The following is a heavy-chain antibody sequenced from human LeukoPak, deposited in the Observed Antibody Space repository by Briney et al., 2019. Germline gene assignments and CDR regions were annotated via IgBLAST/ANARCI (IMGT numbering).Heavy chain of an antibody. CDR2: IRYNGNT. CDR1: GGSIIGYW. Sequence: PSETLSLTCTVSGGSIIGYWWSWIRQPPGKGLEWIGYIRYNGNTYSNPSLKSRVTISVDTSKNQFSMKLSSVTAADTAMYYCARYAALSGPNWLDPWGRGTLVTVSS. J-gene: IGHJ5*02. CDR3: ARYAALSGPNWLDP. D-gene: IGHD6-19*01. V-gene: IGHV4-59*01.